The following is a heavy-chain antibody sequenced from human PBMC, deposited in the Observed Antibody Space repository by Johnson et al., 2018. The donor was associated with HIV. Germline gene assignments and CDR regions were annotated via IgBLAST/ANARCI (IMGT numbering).Heavy chain of an antibody. D-gene: IGHD1-1*01. V-gene: IGHV3-9*01. Sequence: VQSVESGGGLVPPGRSLRLSCAASGFTFDDYAMHRVPPAPGKGLEWVPSICWNSCSIGYADPVKGRITISRDNAKNSLYLQMDRLRAEDTALYYCAKDLGWNGGAFDIWGQGTMVTVSS. CDR3: AKDLGWNGGAFDI. CDR1: GFTFDDYA. J-gene: IGHJ3*02. CDR2: ICWNSCSI.